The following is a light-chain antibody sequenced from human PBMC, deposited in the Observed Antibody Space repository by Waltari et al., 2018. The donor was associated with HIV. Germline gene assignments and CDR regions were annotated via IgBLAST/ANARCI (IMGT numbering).Light chain of an antibody. CDR3: MQGTHLPYT. CDR2: KFS. V-gene: IGKV2-30*01. J-gene: IGKJ2*01. Sequence: VITPIPDSPPVTLGQPPSICRSPSRHLVNSDGYTYLNWFHQRPVQSPRRLLYKFSTRDSGVPDRFSGSGSDGDFTLKISRVEAEGLGTFYCMQGTHLPYTFGHGTRLDI. CDR1: RHLVNSDGYTY.